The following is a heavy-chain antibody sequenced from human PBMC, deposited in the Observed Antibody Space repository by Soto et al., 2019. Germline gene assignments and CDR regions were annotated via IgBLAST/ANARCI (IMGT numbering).Heavy chain of an antibody. CDR3: ARVTRTWYFDL. CDR2: VNPKSGNK. Sequence: QAQLAQSGAEVKKPGASVKVSCKASGYTFSNNDINWVRQAPGQGLEWMGWVNPKSGNKGYAQKFQGRATMTRDTSTTTAYRELSSLRSEDTAVYYCARVTRTWYFDLWGRGTLVTVSS. J-gene: IGHJ2*01. CDR1: GYTFSNND. V-gene: IGHV1-8*02.